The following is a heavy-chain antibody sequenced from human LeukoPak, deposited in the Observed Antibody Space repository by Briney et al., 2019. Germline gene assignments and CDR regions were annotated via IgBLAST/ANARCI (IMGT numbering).Heavy chain of an antibody. CDR3: ARDGGDGGQLGPFDP. CDR2: IYHSGST. Sequence: PSETLSLTCIVSDYSISSGYYWGWIRQPPGKGLEWIGSIYHSGSTYYNPSLKSRVTISVDTSKNQFSLKLSSVTAADTAVYYCARDGGDGGQLGPFDPWGQGTLVTVSS. CDR1: DYSISSGYY. J-gene: IGHJ5*02. V-gene: IGHV4-38-2*02. D-gene: IGHD6-13*01.